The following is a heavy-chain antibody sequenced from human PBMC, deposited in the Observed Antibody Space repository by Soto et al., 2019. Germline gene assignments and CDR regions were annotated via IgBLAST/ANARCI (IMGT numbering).Heavy chain of an antibody. CDR2: IYPGDSDT. D-gene: IGHD5-12*01. CDR3: ARLRRDGYNYFDY. Sequence: RESLKISCKGSGYIFTSYWIGCGLQMPGKGLEWMGIIYPGDSDTRYSPSFQGQVTISADKSISTAYLQWSSLKASDTAMYYCARLRRDGYNYFDYWGQGTLVTVSS. J-gene: IGHJ4*02. CDR1: GYIFTSYW. V-gene: IGHV5-51*01.